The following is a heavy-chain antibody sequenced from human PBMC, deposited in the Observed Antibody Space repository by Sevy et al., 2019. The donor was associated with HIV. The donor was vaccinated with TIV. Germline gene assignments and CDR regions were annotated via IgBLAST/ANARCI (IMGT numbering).Heavy chain of an antibody. CDR1: GFTFSANW. J-gene: IGHJ4*02. V-gene: IGHV3-7*01. CDR2: IKGDGSDK. CDR3: AHETFGRFES. Sequence: GGSQRLSCAASGFTFSANWMNWVRQAPGKGLEWVANIKGDGSDKHYVHSVEGRFTISRDNAKNLLYLQMNSLRVEDTAVYYCAHETFGRFESWGQGTLVTVSS. D-gene: IGHD3-16*01.